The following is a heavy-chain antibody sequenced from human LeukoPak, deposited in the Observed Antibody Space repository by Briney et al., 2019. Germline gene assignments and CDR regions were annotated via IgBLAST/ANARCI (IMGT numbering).Heavy chain of an antibody. CDR1: GFTFSSYG. CDR2: IRYDGSNK. J-gene: IGHJ6*02. V-gene: IGHV3-30*02. D-gene: IGHD2-2*01. Sequence: GGSPRLSCAASGFTFSSYGMHWVRQAPGKGLEWVAFIRYDGSNKYYADSVKGRFTISRDNSKNTLYLQMNSLRAEDTAVYYCAKDLVSIVVVPAAVLYYGMDVWGQGTTVTVSS. CDR3: AKDLVSIVVVPAAVLYYGMDV.